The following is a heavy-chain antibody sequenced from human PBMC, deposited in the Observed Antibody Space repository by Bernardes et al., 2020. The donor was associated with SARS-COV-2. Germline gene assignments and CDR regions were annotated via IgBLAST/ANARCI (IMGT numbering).Heavy chain of an antibody. Sequence: GGSLRLSCAASGFTFSSYWMHWVRQAPGKGLVWVSGIQRDGIITTYEDSVKGRFTISRDNAKNTLYLQMNSLRAEDTAVYYCARGYASLAVYWGQGTLVTVS. CDR3: ARGYASLAVY. J-gene: IGHJ4*02. CDR2: IQRDGIIT. V-gene: IGHV3-74*01. CDR1: GFTFSSYW. D-gene: IGHD6-6*01.